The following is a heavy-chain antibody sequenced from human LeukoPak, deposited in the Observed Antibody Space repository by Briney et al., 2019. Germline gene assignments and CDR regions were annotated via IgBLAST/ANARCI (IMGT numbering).Heavy chain of an antibody. V-gene: IGHV1-69*04. CDR1: GGTFSSYA. CDR3: ARDYDSSGYYYFDY. J-gene: IGHJ4*02. D-gene: IGHD3-22*01. Sequence: ASVNVSCKASGGTFSSYAISWVRQAPGQGLEWMGRIIPILGIANYAQKFQGRVTITADKSTSTAYMELSSLRSEDTAVYYCARDYDSSGYYYFDYWGQGTLVTVSS. CDR2: IIPILGIA.